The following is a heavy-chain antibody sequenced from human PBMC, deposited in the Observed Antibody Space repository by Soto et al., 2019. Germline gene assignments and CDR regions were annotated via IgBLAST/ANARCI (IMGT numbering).Heavy chain of an antibody. CDR1: GASITRDGYY. V-gene: IGHV4-31*03. J-gene: IGHJ4*02. D-gene: IGHD3-10*01. Sequence: QVQLQQSGPGLVKPSQTLSLTCTVSGASITRDGYYWSWLRQHPGKGLEWIGHIYYSGNTYYDLSFGSRLTISVDPSKNQFSLRLTSVTAADTAVYYCARTVGSGRPDFCYWGQGTLFSVSS. CDR3: ARTVGSGRPDFCY. CDR2: IYYSGNT.